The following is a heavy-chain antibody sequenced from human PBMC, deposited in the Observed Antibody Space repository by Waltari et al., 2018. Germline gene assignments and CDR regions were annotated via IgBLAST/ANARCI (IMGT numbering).Heavy chain of an antibody. CDR1: GFTFSNSW. CDR3: ARGVTTVEC. Sequence: EVQLVESGGGLFQPGGSLSLSCSGTGFTFSNSWMRWVRQAPGKGLEWVASIKQDGGEKYYVDSMKGRFTISRDNDNNSLFLQMDSLRVEDTAVYYCARGVTTVECWGQGALVTVSS. D-gene: IGHD2-21*02. V-gene: IGHV3-7*04. CDR2: IKQDGGEK. J-gene: IGHJ4*02.